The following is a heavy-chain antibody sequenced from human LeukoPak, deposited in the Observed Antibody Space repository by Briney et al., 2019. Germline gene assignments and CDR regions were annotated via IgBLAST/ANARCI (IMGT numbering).Heavy chain of an antibody. CDR1: GGSISGGGYS. CDR3: ARVATSSRYYGMDV. J-gene: IGHJ6*04. V-gene: IGHV4-30-2*01. Sequence: SETLSLTCAVSGGSISGGGYSWSWLRQPPGQGLEWIGYIFHSGTSYYYPSLKSRATISVDRSKNQFSLKLTSVTAADTAVYFCARVATSSRYYGMDVWGKGTTVTVSS. D-gene: IGHD5-12*01. CDR2: IFHSGTS.